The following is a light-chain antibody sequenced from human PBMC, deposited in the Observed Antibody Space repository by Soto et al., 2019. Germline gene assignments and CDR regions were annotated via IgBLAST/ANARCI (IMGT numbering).Light chain of an antibody. Sequence: EIVLTQSPATLSLSPGERATLSCRASQSVSSYLAWYQQKPGQAPRLLIYDASNRATGIPARFSGSGSVTDITLTISSIEPEDFAVYYCHQRSNWPPLTFGGGTKVEIK. J-gene: IGKJ4*01. CDR1: QSVSSY. V-gene: IGKV3-11*01. CDR3: HQRSNWPPLT. CDR2: DAS.